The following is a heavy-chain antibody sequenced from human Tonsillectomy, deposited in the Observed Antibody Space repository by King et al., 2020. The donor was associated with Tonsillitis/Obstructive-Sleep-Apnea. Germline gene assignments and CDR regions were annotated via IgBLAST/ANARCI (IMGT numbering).Heavy chain of an antibody. D-gene: IGHD6-13*01. CDR3: ARSPMLQQLFWNWFDP. Sequence: QLVQSGGGLVQPGGSLRLSCAASGFTFSSYSMNWVRQAPGKGLEWGSYISSSSSTIYYADSVKGRFTISRDNAKNSLYLQMNSLRDEDTAVYYCARSPMLQQLFWNWFDPWGQGTLVTVSS. CDR1: GFTFSSYS. CDR2: ISSSSSTI. J-gene: IGHJ5*02. V-gene: IGHV3-48*02.